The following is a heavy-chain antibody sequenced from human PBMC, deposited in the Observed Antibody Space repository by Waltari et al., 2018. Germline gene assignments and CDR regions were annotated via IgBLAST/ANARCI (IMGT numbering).Heavy chain of an antibody. CDR1: GFTFSRHW. J-gene: IGHJ4*02. CDR2: INEDESET. V-gene: IGHV3-7*01. D-gene: IGHD4-4*01. Sequence: EVQLVESGGGLVQPGGSLKLSCVASGFTFSRHWIRWLRQAPGKGLELVANINEDESETFYADSVKGRFTISRDNAKNSLYLQMNSLRVEDTAYYYCARDMGIYTNYAAYWGQGTLVTVSS. CDR3: ARDMGIYTNYAAY.